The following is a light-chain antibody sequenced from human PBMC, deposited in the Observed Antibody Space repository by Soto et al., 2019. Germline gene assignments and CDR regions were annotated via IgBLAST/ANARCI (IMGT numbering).Light chain of an antibody. V-gene: IGKV1-5*03. CDR3: QQYSIYSLT. CDR1: PSISSW. J-gene: IGKJ4*01. CDR2: EAS. Sequence: DIQMTQSPSTLSASVGDRVTITCRASPSISSWLAWYQQKPGKAPKLLIYEASSLESGVPSRFRGSGSVTEFTLTISSLQPDDFATYYCQQYSIYSLTFGGGTKVEIK.